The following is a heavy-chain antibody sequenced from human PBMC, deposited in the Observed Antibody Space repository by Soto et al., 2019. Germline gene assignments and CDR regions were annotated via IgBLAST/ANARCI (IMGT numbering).Heavy chain of an antibody. CDR2: INPEETTT. CDR3: ARGGLEPVDY. CDR1: GFSFSTFW. J-gene: IGHJ4*02. V-gene: IGHV3-74*01. D-gene: IGHD2-2*01. Sequence: EVQLVESGGDLVQPGGSLRLSCAASGFSFSTFWMHWVRQAQGKGLVWVSRINPEETTTTYADSVRGRFTISRDNAKNTLYLQMNSLRADDTAVYYCARGGLEPVDYWGQGTLVTVFS.